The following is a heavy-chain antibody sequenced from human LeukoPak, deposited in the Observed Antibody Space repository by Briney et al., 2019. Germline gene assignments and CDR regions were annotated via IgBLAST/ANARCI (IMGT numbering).Heavy chain of an antibody. CDR3: ASQAVLERLDYFDY. V-gene: IGHV4-59*08. D-gene: IGHD1-1*01. CDR1: GGSISSYY. Sequence: SETLSLTCTVSGGSISSYYWNWIRQPPGKGLEWIGYIHDSGSTKYNPSLKSRVTISVETPKNQFSLRLSSVTAADTAVYYCASQAVLERLDYFDYWGQGTLVTVSS. CDR2: IHDSGST. J-gene: IGHJ4*02.